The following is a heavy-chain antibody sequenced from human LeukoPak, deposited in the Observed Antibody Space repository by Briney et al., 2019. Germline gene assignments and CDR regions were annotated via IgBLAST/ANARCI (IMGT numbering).Heavy chain of an antibody. Sequence: GGSLRLSCAASGFSVSRNYMGCVRQAPGKGLEWDSVIYSGSTTYYAASVKGRFTISRDNSNNALSLQMNSLRAEDTAVYYCARDQGEGYCSSTNCYERLDYWGQGTLVTVSS. CDR2: IYSGSTT. CDR3: ARDQGEGYCSSTNCYERLDY. J-gene: IGHJ4*02. D-gene: IGHD2-2*01. V-gene: IGHV3-66*01. CDR1: GFSVSRNY.